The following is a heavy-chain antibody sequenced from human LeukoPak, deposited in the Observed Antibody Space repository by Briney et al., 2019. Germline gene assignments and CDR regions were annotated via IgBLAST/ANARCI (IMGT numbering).Heavy chain of an antibody. CDR1: GYTFTSYD. D-gene: IGHD2-21*02. J-gene: IGHJ4*02. V-gene: IGHV1-8*01. Sequence: ASVKVSCKASGYTFTSYDINWVRQATGQGLEWMGWMNPNSGNTGYAQKFQGRVTMTRNTSISTAYMELSSLRSEDTAVYYCARVPYCGGDCPPRDWGQGTLVTVSS. CDR3: ARVPYCGGDCPPRD. CDR2: MNPNSGNT.